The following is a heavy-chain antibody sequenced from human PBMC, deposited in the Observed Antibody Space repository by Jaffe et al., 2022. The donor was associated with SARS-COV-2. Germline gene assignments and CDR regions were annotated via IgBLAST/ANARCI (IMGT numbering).Heavy chain of an antibody. CDR1: GFTFSSYE. CDR3: ASSTYYYDSSGYWGVY. Sequence: EVQLVESGGGLVQPGGSLRLSCAASGFTFSSYEMNWVRQAPGKGLEWVSYISSSGSTIYYADSVKGRFTISRDNAKNSLYLQMNSLRAEDTAVYYCASSTYYYDSSGYWGVYWGQGTLVTVSS. J-gene: IGHJ4*02. CDR2: ISSSGSTI. V-gene: IGHV3-48*03. D-gene: IGHD3-22*01.